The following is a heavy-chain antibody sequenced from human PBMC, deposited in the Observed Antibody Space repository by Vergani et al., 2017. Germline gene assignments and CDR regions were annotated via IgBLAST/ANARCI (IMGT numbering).Heavy chain of an antibody. Sequence: QVQLQQWGAGLLKPSETLSLTCAVYGGSFSGYYWSWIRQPPGKGLEWIGEINHSGSTNYNPSLKSRVTISVDTSKNQFSLKRSSVTAADTAVYYCARVPPSQNRSAYNWFDPWGQGTLVTVSS. CDR1: GGSFSGYY. D-gene: IGHD6-25*01. CDR2: INHSGST. CDR3: ARVPPSQNRSAYNWFDP. J-gene: IGHJ5*02. V-gene: IGHV4-34*01.